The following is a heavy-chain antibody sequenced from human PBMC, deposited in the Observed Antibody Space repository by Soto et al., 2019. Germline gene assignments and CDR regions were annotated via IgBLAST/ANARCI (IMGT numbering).Heavy chain of an antibody. D-gene: IGHD6-19*01. CDR3: ASRSSGWYFDY. CDR1: GFTFSNYA. Sequence: EVQLLESGGGLVQPGGSLRLSCAASGFTFSNYAISWVRQAPGKGLEWVSIISGSGGSTYYPDSVKGRFIISRDNSKNTLYLQMNSLRAEDTAVYYCASRSSGWYFDYWGQGTLVTVSS. V-gene: IGHV3-23*01. J-gene: IGHJ4*02. CDR2: ISGSGGST.